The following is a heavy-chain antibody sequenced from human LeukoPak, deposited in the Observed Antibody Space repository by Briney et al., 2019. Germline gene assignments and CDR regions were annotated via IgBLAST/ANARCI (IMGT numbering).Heavy chain of an antibody. Sequence: GGSLRLSCAASEFTFASYWMSWVRQPPGKGLEWVANIKQDGSQKYYVDSLKGRFTISRDNAKNSVYLQMNSLRAEDTAVYYCARRCSSTSCLQDWGQGTLVTVSS. CDR3: ARRCSSTSCLQD. CDR1: EFTFASYW. CDR2: IKQDGSQK. J-gene: IGHJ1*01. V-gene: IGHV3-7*01. D-gene: IGHD2-2*01.